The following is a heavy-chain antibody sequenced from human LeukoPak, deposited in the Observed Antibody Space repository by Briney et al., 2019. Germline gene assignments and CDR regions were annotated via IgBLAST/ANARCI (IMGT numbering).Heavy chain of an antibody. Sequence: GGSLSLSCAASGFTFSSYAMSWVRQAPGKGLELVSAISGSGGSTYYADSVKGRFTISRDNSKNTQYLQMNSLRAEDTAVYYCAKGTLHIAVAGTVDYWGQGTLVTVSS. V-gene: IGHV3-23*01. CDR2: ISGSGGST. D-gene: IGHD6-19*01. J-gene: IGHJ4*02. CDR1: GFTFSSYA. CDR3: AKGTLHIAVAGTVDY.